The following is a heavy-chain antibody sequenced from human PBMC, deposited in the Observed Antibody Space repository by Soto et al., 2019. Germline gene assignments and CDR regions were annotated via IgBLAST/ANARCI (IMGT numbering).Heavy chain of an antibody. Sequence: QVQLVQSGAEVRKPGASVKVSCKASGYTFTDYDINWVRQAPGQGLEWVGRMNPNSGRTDYAQKLQGRVTMTRDTSISTAYMELSSLGFDDTAVYFCSTWGRNCWETGFFWGQGTLVTVSS. CDR2: MNPNSGRT. D-gene: IGHD3-9*01. J-gene: IGHJ4*02. CDR1: GYTFTDYD. CDR3: STWGRNCWETGFF. V-gene: IGHV1-8*01.